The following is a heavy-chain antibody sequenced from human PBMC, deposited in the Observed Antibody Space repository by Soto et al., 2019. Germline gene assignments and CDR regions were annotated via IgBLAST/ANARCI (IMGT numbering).Heavy chain of an antibody. CDR1: GFIFSSYG. CDR3: ARRKVTDHWCFDL. V-gene: IGHV3-23*04. D-gene: IGHD2-21*02. CDR2: ISGGGGST. Sequence: EVQVVESGGGLVQPGGSLRLSCTASGFIFSSYGMTWVRQAAGRGLEWVSIISGGGGSTYYADSVKGRFTISRDNSKNTLYLQMSSLRAEDTAVYYCARRKVTDHWCFDLWGRGTLVTISS. J-gene: IGHJ2*01.